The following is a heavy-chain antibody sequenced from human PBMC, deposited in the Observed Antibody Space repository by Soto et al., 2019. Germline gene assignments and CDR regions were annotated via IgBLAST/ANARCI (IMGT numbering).Heavy chain of an antibody. Sequence: QVQLVESGGGVVQPGRSLRLSCAASGFTFSSYGMHWVRQAPGKGLEWVAVISYDGSNKYCADSVKGRFTISRDNSKNTLYLQMNSLRAEDTAVYYCAKDPEQQLFRFDPWGQGTLVTVSS. CDR2: ISYDGSNK. D-gene: IGHD6-13*01. J-gene: IGHJ5*02. CDR1: GFTFSSYG. CDR3: AKDPEQQLFRFDP. V-gene: IGHV3-30*18.